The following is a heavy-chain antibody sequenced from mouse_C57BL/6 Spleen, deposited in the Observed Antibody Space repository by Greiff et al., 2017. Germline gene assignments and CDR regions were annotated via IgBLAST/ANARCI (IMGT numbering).Heavy chain of an antibody. V-gene: IGHV1-4*01. D-gene: IGHD2-1*01. CDR3: AREGLYGNYEGDFDY. Sequence: VQLQQSGAELARPGASVKMSCKASGYTFTSYTMHWVKQRPGQGLEWIGYINPSSGYTKYNQKFKDKATLTADKSSSTAYMQLSSLTSEDSAVYYCAREGLYGNYEGDFDYWGQGTTLTVSS. CDR1: GYTFTSYT. CDR2: INPSSGYT. J-gene: IGHJ2*01.